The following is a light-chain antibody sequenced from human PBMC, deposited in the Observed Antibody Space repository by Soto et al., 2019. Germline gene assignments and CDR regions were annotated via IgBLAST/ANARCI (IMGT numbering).Light chain of an antibody. CDR1: QSVSSN. J-gene: IGKJ2*01. CDR2: GAS. V-gene: IGKV3-15*01. CDR3: QQYNDWPLYT. Sequence: EIVMTQSPATLSVSPGERVTLSCRASQSVSSNLAWYLQKPGQAPRLLIYGASTRATGVPARFSGSGSGTEFTLTISSLQSEDFAVFYCQQYNDWPLYTFGQGTKLEIK.